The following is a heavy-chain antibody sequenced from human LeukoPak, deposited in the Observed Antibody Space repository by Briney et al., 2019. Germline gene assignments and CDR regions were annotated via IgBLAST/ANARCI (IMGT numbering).Heavy chain of an antibody. V-gene: IGHV3-7*01. D-gene: IGHD4-11*01. CDR1: GFTISTFP. J-gene: IGHJ4*02. Sequence: GGSLRLSCAASGFTISTFPMSWVRQAPGKGLEWVANIKQDGSEKYYVDSVKGRFTISRDNAKNSLYLQMNSLRAEDTAVYYCARGYGNYGYWGQGTLVTVSS. CDR3: ARGYGNYGY. CDR2: IKQDGSEK.